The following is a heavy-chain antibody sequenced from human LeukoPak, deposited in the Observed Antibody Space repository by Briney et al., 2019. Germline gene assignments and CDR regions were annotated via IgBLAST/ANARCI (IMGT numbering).Heavy chain of an antibody. CDR1: GGSMRDYY. CDR3: ARGFGYYDVLTAF. CDR2: IYYSGST. J-gene: IGHJ4*02. Sequence: PSETLSLTCAVSGGSMRDYYWSWIRQPPGKGLEWIGNIYYSGSTNYNPSLKSRVTISVDTSKNQLSLKVRSVTAADTAVYYCARGFGYYDVLTAFWGQRPLVTASS. V-gene: IGHV4-59*01. D-gene: IGHD3-9*01.